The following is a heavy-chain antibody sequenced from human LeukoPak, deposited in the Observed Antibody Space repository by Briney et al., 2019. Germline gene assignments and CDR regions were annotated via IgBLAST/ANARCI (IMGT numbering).Heavy chain of an antibody. CDR3: AHNLPSSGSYFDSGFDY. V-gene: IGHV2-5*02. CDR2: YWDDDK. J-gene: IGHJ4*02. Sequence: YWDDDKRYSPSLKSRLTITKDTSKNQVVLTMTNMDPVDTATYYCAHNLPSSGSYFDSGFDYWGQGTLVTVSS. D-gene: IGHD1-26*01.